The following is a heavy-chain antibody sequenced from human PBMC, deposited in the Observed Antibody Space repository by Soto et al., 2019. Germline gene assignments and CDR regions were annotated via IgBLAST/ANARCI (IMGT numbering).Heavy chain of an antibody. V-gene: IGHV1-2*02. Sequence: QEQLVQSGTEVKKPGASVTVSCKSSGYTFTDFYLHWLRQAPGQGLEWVGWNNPKTGDTKSSQQFQGRVTMSRDTSVGTAYTDLASLASADTAMYYCATGTNGTTGWYHPWGQRTRVTVSS. CDR1: GYTFTDFY. CDR2: NNPKTGDT. J-gene: IGHJ5*02. D-gene: IGHD1-1*01. CDR3: ATGTNGTTGWYHP.